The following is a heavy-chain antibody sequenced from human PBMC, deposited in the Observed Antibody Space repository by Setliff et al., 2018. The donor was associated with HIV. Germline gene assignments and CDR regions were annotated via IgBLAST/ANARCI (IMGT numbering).Heavy chain of an antibody. CDR2: INHSGGA. D-gene: IGHD3-10*01. J-gene: IGHJ4*02. V-gene: IGHV4-34*01. Sequence: SETLSLTCAVYGASFNDYSWSWIRQTPGKGLEWIGKINHSGGANYNPSLKSRVTISRDTSKNQFSLKLTSLTAADTAVYYCARVAAAPGGDYWGQGTPVTVSS. CDR1: GASFNDYS. CDR3: ARVAAAPGGDY.